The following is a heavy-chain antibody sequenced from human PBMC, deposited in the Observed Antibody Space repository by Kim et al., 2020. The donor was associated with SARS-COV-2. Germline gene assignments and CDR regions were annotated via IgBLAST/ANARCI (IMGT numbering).Heavy chain of an antibody. J-gene: IGHJ3*02. V-gene: IGHV3-48*03. CDR3: ARDFRQYSGYDVDAFDI. CDR2: ISSSGSTI. Sequence: GGSLRLSCAASGFTFSSYEMNWVRQAPGKGLEWVSYISSSGSTIYYADSVKGRFTISRDNAKNSLYLQMNSLRAEDTAVYYCARDFRQYSGYDVDAFDIWGQGTMVTVSS. D-gene: IGHD5-12*01. CDR1: GFTFSSYE.